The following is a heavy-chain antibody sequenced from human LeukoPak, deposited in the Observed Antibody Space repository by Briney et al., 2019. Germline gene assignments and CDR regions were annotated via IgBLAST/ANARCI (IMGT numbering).Heavy chain of an antibody. CDR2: INPSDGVI. D-gene: IGHD3-10*01. V-gene: IGHV1-46*01. CDR1: GYTFTRYY. J-gene: IGHJ4*02. Sequence: GASVKVPCKASGYTFTRYYMHWVRQAPGQGLEWMGIINPSDGVIDYAQKFQDRVTMTRDTSTSTVYMELSSLRSEDTAVYYCARRGSGSYVLDYWGQGTLVTVSS. CDR3: ARRGSGSYVLDY.